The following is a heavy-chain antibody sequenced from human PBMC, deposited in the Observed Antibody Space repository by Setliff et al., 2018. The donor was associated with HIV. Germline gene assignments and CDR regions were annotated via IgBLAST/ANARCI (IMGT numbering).Heavy chain of an antibody. V-gene: IGHV4-39*07. CDR1: GGSISSSSYY. J-gene: IGHJ5*02. Sequence: SETLSLTCTVSGGSISSSSYYWSWIRQPPGKGLEWIGSIYYSGSTTYNPSLKSRFIISVDTSQNQFSLKLSSVTAADTAVYYCARAYSSASATYWFDPWGQGTLVTVSS. D-gene: IGHD6-6*01. CDR2: IYYSGST. CDR3: ARAYSSASATYWFDP.